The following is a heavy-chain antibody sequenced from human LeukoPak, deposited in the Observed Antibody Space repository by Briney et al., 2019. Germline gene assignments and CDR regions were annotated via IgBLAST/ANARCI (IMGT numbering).Heavy chain of an antibody. CDR1: GFTFSSYS. CDR2: ISSSSSYI. D-gene: IGHD4-23*01. V-gene: IGHV3-21*01. CDR3: ASIYGGNSGDY. Sequence: GGSLRRSCAASGFTFSSYSMNWVRQAPGKGLEWVLSISSSSSYIYYADSVKGRFTISRDNAKNSLYLQMNSLRAEDTAVYYCASIYGGNSGDYWGQGTLVTVSS. J-gene: IGHJ4*02.